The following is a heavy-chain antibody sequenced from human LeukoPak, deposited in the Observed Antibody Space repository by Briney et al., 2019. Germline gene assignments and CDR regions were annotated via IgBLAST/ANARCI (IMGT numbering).Heavy chain of an antibody. CDR1: GFTVSTNY. Sequence: GGSLRLSCAASGFTVSTNYMTWVRQAPGKGLEWVSAISGSGGSTYYADSVKGRFTISRDNSKNTLYLQMNSLRAEDTAVYYCAKVLLYCSGGSCYSNSWGQGTLVTVSS. V-gene: IGHV3-23*01. CDR2: ISGSGGST. J-gene: IGHJ4*02. CDR3: AKVLLYCSGGSCYSNS. D-gene: IGHD2-15*01.